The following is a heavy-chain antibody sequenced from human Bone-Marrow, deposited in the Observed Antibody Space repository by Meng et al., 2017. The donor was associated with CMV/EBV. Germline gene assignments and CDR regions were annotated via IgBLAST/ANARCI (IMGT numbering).Heavy chain of an antibody. D-gene: IGHD3-3*01. CDR1: GGSISSSNW. Sequence: GSLRLSCAVSGGSISSSNWWSWVRQPPGKGLEWIGEIYHSGSTNYNPSLKSRVTISVDKSKNQFSLKLSSVTAADTAVYYCARGVLGVVPQDYWGQGTLVTVSS. CDR2: IYHSGST. J-gene: IGHJ4*02. V-gene: IGHV4-4*02. CDR3: ARGVLGVVPQDY.